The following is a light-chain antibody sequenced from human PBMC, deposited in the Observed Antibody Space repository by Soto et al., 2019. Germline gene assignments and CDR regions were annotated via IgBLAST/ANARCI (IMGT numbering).Light chain of an antibody. Sequence: QSVLTQPASVSGSPGQSITISCTGTSSDVGGYNYVAWYQQHPGKVPRLMIYEVSNRPSGVSNRFSGSKSGSTASLTISGLHAEDEADYYCISYTSSSTSYVFGTGPKVTVL. CDR3: ISYTSSSTSYV. J-gene: IGLJ1*01. CDR2: EVS. V-gene: IGLV2-14*01. CDR1: SSDVGGYNY.